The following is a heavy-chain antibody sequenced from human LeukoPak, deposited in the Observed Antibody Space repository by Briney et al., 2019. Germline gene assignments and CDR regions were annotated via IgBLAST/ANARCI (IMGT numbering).Heavy chain of an antibody. V-gene: IGHV4-61*02. CDR1: GGSISSGSYY. CDR2: IYTSGST. CDR3: ARDVLGQDWFDP. Sequence: SETLSLTCTVSGGSISSGSYYWSWIRQPAGKGLEWIGRIYTSGSTNYNPSLKSRVTISVDTSKNQFSLKLSSVTAADTAVYYCARDVLGQDWFDPWGQGTLVTVSS. D-gene: IGHD2-8*01. J-gene: IGHJ5*02.